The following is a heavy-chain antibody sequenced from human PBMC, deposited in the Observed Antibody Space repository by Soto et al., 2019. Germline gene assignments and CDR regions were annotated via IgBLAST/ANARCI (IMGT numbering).Heavy chain of an antibody. D-gene: IGHD5-12*01. CDR2: IYYSGST. V-gene: IGHV4-31*03. CDR1: GGSISSGGYY. Sequence: SETLSLTCTVSGGSISSGGYYWSWIRQHPGKGLEWIGYIYYSGSTYYNPSLKSRVTISVDTSKNQFSLKLSSVTAADTAVYYCARDGSGYDGVGPEVWFDPWGQGTLVTVSS. CDR3: ARDGSGYDGVGPEVWFDP. J-gene: IGHJ5*02.